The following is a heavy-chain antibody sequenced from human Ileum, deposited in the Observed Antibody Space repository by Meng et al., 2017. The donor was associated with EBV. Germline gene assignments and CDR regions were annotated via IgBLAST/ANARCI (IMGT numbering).Heavy chain of an antibody. J-gene: IGHJ4*02. D-gene: IGHD1-26*01. CDR3: AARVGGSYSGFDL. CDR2: IFHVGTG. Sequence: QGHLQGPGPGLCKPSGTLALTCAVSGDPISSNRWWGWVRQPPTKGPEWIGEIFHVGTGNYNPSLKSRVTISMDTSKNQISLGLTSVTAADTAVYYCAARVGGSYSGFDLWGQGTLVTVSS. V-gene: IGHV4-4*02. CDR1: GDPISSNRW.